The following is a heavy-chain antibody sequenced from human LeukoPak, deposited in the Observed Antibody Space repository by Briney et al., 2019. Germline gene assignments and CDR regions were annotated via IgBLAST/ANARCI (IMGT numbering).Heavy chain of an antibody. V-gene: IGHV3-74*01. CDR2: INSDGSST. CDR3: ASTNRFDY. CDR1: GFTFGNYR. J-gene: IGHJ4*02. Sequence: GGSLRLSCASSGFTFGNYRMRCGRQGPGKGPVWVSRINSDGSSTSYADSVQGGFTISRDNAKNTLFLQMTRLRVEDTAVYYCASTNRFDYWGQGTLVTVSS. D-gene: IGHD2/OR15-2a*01.